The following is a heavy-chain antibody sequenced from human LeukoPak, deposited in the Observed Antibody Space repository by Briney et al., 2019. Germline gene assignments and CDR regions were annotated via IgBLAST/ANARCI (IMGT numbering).Heavy chain of an antibody. J-gene: IGHJ4*02. D-gene: IGHD6-25*01. Sequence: GGSLRLSCAASGFTFSSYAMHWVRQAQGKGLEYVSAISSNGGSTYYSNSVKGRFTISRDNAKNLLYLEMKSLRAEDTAVYYCASSRGPPTYFDYWGQGTLVTVSS. CDR3: ASSRGPPTYFDY. CDR2: ISSNGGST. V-gene: IGHV3-64*01. CDR1: GFTFSSYA.